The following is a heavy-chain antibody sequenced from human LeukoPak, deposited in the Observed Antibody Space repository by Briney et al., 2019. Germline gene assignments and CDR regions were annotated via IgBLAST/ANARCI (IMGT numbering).Heavy chain of an antibody. CDR3: ARDPGRIAVAGS. V-gene: IGHV4-38-2*02. CDR1: GYSISSGYY. D-gene: IGHD6-19*01. CDR2: IYHSGST. Sequence: PSETLSLTCAASGYSISSGYYWGWIRQPPGKGLEWIGSIYHSGSTYYNPSLKSRVTISVDTSKNQFSLKLSSVTAADTAVYYCARDPGRIAVAGSWGQGTLVTVSS. J-gene: IGHJ5*02.